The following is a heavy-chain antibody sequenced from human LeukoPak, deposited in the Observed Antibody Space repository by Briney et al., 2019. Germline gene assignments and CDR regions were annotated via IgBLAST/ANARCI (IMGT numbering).Heavy chain of an antibody. CDR1: GGSFSGYY. CDR2: INHSGST. Sequence: SETLSLTCAVYGGSFSGYYWSWIRQPPGKGLEWIGEINHSGSTNYNPSLKSRVTISVDTSKNQFPLKLSSVTAADTAVYYCARRLYTAMVTGGDYYYYYYMDVWGKGTTVTVSS. J-gene: IGHJ6*03. D-gene: IGHD5-18*01. CDR3: ARRLYTAMVTGGDYYYYYYMDV. V-gene: IGHV4-34*01.